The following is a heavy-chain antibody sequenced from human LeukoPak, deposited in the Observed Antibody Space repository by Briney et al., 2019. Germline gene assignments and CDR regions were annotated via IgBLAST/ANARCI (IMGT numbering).Heavy chain of an antibody. J-gene: IGHJ4*02. Sequence: GGSLRLSCAASGFTFSSYAMSWVRQAPGKGLEWVSIIYAGGNTYYADSVKGRFTISRDISKNTVDLQMNSLRAEDTAVYYCAKDFYDSSGSRYDYWGQGTLVTVSS. CDR1: GFTFSSYA. V-gene: IGHV3-23*03. CDR3: AKDFYDSSGSRYDY. D-gene: IGHD3-22*01. CDR2: IYAGGNT.